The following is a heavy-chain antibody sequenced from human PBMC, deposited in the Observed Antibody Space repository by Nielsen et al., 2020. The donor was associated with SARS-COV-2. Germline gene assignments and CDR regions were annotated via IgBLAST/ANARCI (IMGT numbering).Heavy chain of an antibody. CDR1: GFTFDDYA. J-gene: IGHJ4*02. Sequence: GGSLRLSCAASGFTFDDYAMHWVRQAPGKGLEWFSGISWNSGSIGYADSVKGRFTISRDNAKNSLYLQMNSLRAEDTALYYCAKDGHSSGWYGAPDYWGQGTLVTVSS. CDR3: AKDGHSSGWYGAPDY. V-gene: IGHV3-9*01. CDR2: ISWNSGSI. D-gene: IGHD6-19*01.